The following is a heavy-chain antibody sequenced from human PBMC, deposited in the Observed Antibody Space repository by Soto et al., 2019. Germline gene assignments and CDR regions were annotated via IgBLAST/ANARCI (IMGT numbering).Heavy chain of an antibody. D-gene: IGHD6-19*01. CDR2: ISASGGST. J-gene: IGHJ4*02. CDR1: GFTFGTHA. Sequence: GRSLRLSCAASGFTFGTHAMSWVRQAPGKGLEWVSSISASGGSTYYADSVKGRFTISRDNSTNTLYLQMTTVRAEDTAVYYCAKGPEQWLATYFDYWGQGTLVTVSS. CDR3: AKGPEQWLATYFDY. V-gene: IGHV3-23*01.